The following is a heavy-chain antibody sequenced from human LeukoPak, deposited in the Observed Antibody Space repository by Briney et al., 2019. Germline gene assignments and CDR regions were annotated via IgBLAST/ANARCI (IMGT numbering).Heavy chain of an antibody. Sequence: GGSLRLSCAASRFTFSTYAMSWVRQAPGKGLAWVSGLTASGNTAFYADSVKGRFTISRDNSKNTLYLQMNSLRAEDTAVYYCARGPYGSGSYDYWGQGTLVTVSS. CDR3: ARGPYGSGSYDY. CDR1: RFTFSTYA. D-gene: IGHD3-10*01. J-gene: IGHJ4*02. CDR2: LTASGNTA. V-gene: IGHV3-23*01.